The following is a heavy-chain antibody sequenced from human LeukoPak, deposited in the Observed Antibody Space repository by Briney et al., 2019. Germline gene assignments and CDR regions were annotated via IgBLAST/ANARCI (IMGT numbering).Heavy chain of an antibody. D-gene: IGHD3-22*01. CDR3: AKAEAHYYDSSGYYTLGYFDY. CDR2: ISGSGGST. V-gene: IGHV3-23*01. J-gene: IGHJ4*02. CDR1: GFTFSSYA. Sequence: GGSLRLSCAASGFTFSSYAMSWVRQAPGKGLEWVSAISGSGGSTYYADSVKGRFTISRDNSKNTLYLQMNSLRAEDTAVYYCAKAEAHYYDSSGYYTLGYFDYWGQGTLVTVSS.